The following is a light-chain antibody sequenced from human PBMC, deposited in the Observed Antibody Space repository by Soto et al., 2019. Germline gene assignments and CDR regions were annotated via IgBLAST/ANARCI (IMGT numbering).Light chain of an antibody. V-gene: IGKV3-20*01. CDR2: GAS. CDR3: QQYGSAPLYT. Sequence: EIVLTQSPGTLSLSPGERATLSCRASQSVSSSYLAWYQQKPGQAPRILIYGASSRATGIPDRFSGSGSGTDFTITISRLEPEDFAVYYCQQYGSAPLYTCGQGTELEIK. CDR1: QSVSSSY. J-gene: IGKJ2*01.